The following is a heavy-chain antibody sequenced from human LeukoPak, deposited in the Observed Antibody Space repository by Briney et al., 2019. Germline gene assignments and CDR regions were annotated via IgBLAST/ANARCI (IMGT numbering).Heavy chain of an antibody. V-gene: IGHV3-7*01. J-gene: IGHJ4*02. CDR3: ARDQDYYDSSGYYLIFDY. CDR2: IKQDGSEK. Sequence: GGSLRLSCAASGFTFSRSWMSWVRQAPGKGLEWVANIKQDGSEKYYVDSVKGRFTISRDNAKNSLYLQMNSLRAEDTAVYYCARDQDYYDSSGYYLIFDYWGQGTLVTVPS. D-gene: IGHD3-22*01. CDR1: GFTFSRSW.